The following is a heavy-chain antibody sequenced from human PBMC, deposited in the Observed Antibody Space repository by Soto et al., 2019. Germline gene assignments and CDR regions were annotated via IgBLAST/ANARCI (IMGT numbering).Heavy chain of an antibody. V-gene: IGHV4-59*01. CDR3: ARQIRAGVPAAIAAFDI. CDR2: VYHSGTT. J-gene: IGHJ3*02. D-gene: IGHD2-2*01. Sequence: TLALTCTVSCTSISTYYWTWIQQSPGKGPEWIGYVYHSGTTNYNPSLESRVTMSLDTSKNQFSLKLSAVTTADTAVYYCARQIRAGVPAAIAAFDIWGQGTMVT. CDR1: CTSISTYY.